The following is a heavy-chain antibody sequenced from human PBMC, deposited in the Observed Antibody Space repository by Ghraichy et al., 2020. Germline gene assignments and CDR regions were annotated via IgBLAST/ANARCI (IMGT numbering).Heavy chain of an antibody. CDR3: ARAEVSGDYSHFYFAY. CDR2: IYYSGST. Sequence: SQTLSLTCTVSGGSISSYYWSWIRQPPGKGLEWIGYIYYSGSTNYNPSLKSRVTISVDTSKNQFSLKLSSVTAADTAVYYCARAEVSGDYSHFYFAYWGQGTLVTVSS. V-gene: IGHV4-59*01. J-gene: IGHJ4*02. CDR1: GGSISSYY. D-gene: IGHD4-17*01.